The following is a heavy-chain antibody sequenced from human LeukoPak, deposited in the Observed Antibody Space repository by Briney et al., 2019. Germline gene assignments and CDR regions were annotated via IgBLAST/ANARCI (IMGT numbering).Heavy chain of an antibody. CDR2: IHSSGST. J-gene: IGHJ4*02. CDR1: GGSINTYY. Sequence: KPSETLSLTCSVSGGSINTYYWSCIRQPAGKGLEWIGRIHSSGSTHYNPSLKSRVTMSLDTSKSQFSLKLTSVTAADTAVYYCARDNDFFDYWGQGTLVTVSS. V-gene: IGHV4-4*07. CDR3: ARDNDFFDY.